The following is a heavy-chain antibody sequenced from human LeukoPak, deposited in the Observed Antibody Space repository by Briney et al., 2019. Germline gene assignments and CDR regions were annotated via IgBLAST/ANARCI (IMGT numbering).Heavy chain of an antibody. Sequence: GRSLRLSCAASGFTVSSYGMHWVRQAPGKGLEWVAVIWYDGSNKYYVDSVKGRFTIARDNSKNTLYMQMNSVRDRDTAVYYCAKTTDTFGVVTYFDYWGQGTMVTVAS. CDR3: AKTTDTFGVVTYFDY. D-gene: IGHD3-3*01. CDR2: IWYDGSNK. J-gene: IGHJ4*02. V-gene: IGHV3-33*06. CDR1: GFTVSSYG.